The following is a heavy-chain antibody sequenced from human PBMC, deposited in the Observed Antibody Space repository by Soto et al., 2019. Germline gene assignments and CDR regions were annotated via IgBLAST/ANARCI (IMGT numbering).Heavy chain of an antibody. J-gene: IGHJ6*02. D-gene: IGHD5-12*01. CDR3: ASTTWLRSHYYGMDV. CDR2: IDPSGSYT. CDR1: GYSFTSYW. V-gene: IGHV5-10-1*01. Sequence: ESLTISGKGSGYSFTSYWISWVRQMPGKGLEWMGRIDPSGSYTNYSPSFQGHVTISADKSISTAYLQWSSLKASDTAMYYCASTTWLRSHYYGMDVWGQGTTVTVSS.